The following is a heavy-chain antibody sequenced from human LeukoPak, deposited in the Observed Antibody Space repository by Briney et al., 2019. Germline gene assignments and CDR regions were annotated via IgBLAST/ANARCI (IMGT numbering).Heavy chain of an antibody. D-gene: IGHD3-10*01. CDR1: GFTFSGYS. CDR3: ARVGYGSGSFYPSYGMDV. V-gene: IGHV3-48*01. J-gene: IGHJ6*02. CDR2: ISGTSSTI. Sequence: TGGSLRLSCAASGFTFSGYSMNWVRQAPGKGLEWVSYISGTSSTIYYADSVKGRFTISRDNGRNSLYLQMNSLRAEDMAVYYCARVGYGSGSFYPSYGMDVWGQGTTVTVSS.